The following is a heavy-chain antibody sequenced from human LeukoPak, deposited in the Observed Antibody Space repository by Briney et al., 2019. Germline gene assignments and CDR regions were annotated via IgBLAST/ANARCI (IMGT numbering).Heavy chain of an antibody. D-gene: IGHD1-26*01. CDR3: ASRPRVGATRGAFDI. Sequence: ASVKVSCKASGYTFTGYYMHWVRQAPGQGLEWMGRIIPIFGTANYAQKFQGRVTITADESTSTAYMELSSLKSEDTAVYYCASRPRVGATRGAFDIWGQGTMVTVSS. V-gene: IGHV1-69*13. CDR1: GYTFTGYY. CDR2: IIPIFGTA. J-gene: IGHJ3*02.